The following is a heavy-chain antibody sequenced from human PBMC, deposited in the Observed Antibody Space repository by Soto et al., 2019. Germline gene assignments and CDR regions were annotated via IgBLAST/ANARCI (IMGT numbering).Heavy chain of an antibody. CDR3: ARDGVMVRGVIISSSYYYGMDV. D-gene: IGHD3-10*01. V-gene: IGHV1-69*01. J-gene: IGHJ6*02. CDR2: IIPIFGTA. CDR1: GLAFTSYG. Sequence: VNVSCKASGLAFTSYGISWVRQAPGQGLELMGGIIPIFGTANYAQRFQGRVTITADESTSTAYMELSSLRSEDTAVYYCARDGVMVRGVIISSSYYYGMDVCGQGTTVTVSS.